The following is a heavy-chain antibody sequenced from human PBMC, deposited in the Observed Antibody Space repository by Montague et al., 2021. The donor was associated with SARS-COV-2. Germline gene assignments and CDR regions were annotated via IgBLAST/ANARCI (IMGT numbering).Heavy chain of an antibody. CDR3: LQGYYLDS. J-gene: IGHJ4*02. CDR1: GDSVSSNNAA. V-gene: IGHV6-1*01. D-gene: IGHD5-24*01. CDR2: TYYRSKWYN. Sequence: CAISGDSVSSNNAAWNWIRQSPSRGLEWLGRTYYRSKWYNDYAVSVKSRITIDADTSKNHFSLQLKSMTPEDMAVYYCLQGYYLDSWGQGTLVTVSS.